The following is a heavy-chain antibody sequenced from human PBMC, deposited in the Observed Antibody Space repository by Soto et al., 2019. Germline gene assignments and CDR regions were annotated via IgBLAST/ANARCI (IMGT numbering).Heavy chain of an antibody. CDR3: ALRSLAVVPEY. Sequence: QVQLQESGPGLVKPSETLSLTCAVSGDAISSYYCMWIRQRPGKGLESIGYLYYGRSANYNPSLKSRVTLSVDTSTNQCSLTLSSMTAADTAVYYCALRSLAVVPEYWGQGTLVIVSS. D-gene: IGHD3-22*01. CDR1: GDAISSYY. CDR2: LYYGRSA. J-gene: IGHJ4*02. V-gene: IGHV4-59*01.